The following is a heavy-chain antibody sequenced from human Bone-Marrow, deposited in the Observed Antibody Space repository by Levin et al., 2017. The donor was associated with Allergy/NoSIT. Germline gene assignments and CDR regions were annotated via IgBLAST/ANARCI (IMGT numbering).Heavy chain of an antibody. CDR2: IIPSFDKS. Sequence: AASVKVSCKASGGTFSSHAISWVRQAPGQRLEWLGGIIPSFDKSNHAQKFQGRVTVTADESTSTVYMELTSLRPEDTAVYYCARVGPAGDFRPPRPDSYMDVWGRGTTVTVSS. CDR3: ARVGPAGDFRPPRPDSYMDV. V-gene: IGHV1-69*13. CDR1: GGTFSSHA. J-gene: IGHJ6*03. D-gene: IGHD2/OR15-2a*01.